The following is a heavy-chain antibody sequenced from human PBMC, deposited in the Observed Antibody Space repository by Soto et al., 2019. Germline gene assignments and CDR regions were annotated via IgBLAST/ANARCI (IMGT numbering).Heavy chain of an antibody. CDR2: YHPGDGEV. D-gene: IGHD2-21*02. V-gene: IGHV1-24*01. CDR3: AKFYTGGGDYREFFQH. J-gene: IGHJ1*01. CDR1: GYTLTGLS. Sequence: ASVKVSCKVSGYTLTGLSLHWVRQAPGKGLEWMGGYHPGDGEVIYAQKFQGRVTMTEDTSTDTAYMELSSLRAEDTAVYYCAKFYTGGGDYREFFQHWGQGTLVTVSS.